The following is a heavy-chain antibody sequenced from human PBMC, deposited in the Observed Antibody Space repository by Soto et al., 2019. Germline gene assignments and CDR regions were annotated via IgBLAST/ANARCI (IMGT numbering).Heavy chain of an antibody. J-gene: IGHJ4*02. CDR3: ARGYWRFGESYYFDY. V-gene: IGHV3-53*01. D-gene: IGHD3-10*01. Sequence: VGSVRLSCAGSGFTVSSGYMSWVRQAPGMGLEWVSVILSGGDTYYADSVKGRFTVSRDNSQNTVYLQMNSLRGEDTATYYCARGYWRFGESYYFDYWGQGSLVTVSS. CDR2: ILSGGDT. CDR1: GFTVSSGY.